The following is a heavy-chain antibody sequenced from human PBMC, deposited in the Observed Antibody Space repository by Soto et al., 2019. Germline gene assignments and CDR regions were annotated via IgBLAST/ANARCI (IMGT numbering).Heavy chain of an antibody. Sequence: TLSLTCPVSGGSISSGGYYWSWIRQHPGKGLEWIGYIYYSGSTYYNPSLKSRVTISVDTSKNQFSLQLNSVTPEDTAVYYCARELSYVSGYDLELLGYYYYMDVWGKGTTVTVSS. J-gene: IGHJ6*03. CDR3: ARELSYVSGYDLELLGYYYYMDV. CDR1: GGSISSGGYY. V-gene: IGHV4-31*03. CDR2: IYYSGST. D-gene: IGHD5-12*01.